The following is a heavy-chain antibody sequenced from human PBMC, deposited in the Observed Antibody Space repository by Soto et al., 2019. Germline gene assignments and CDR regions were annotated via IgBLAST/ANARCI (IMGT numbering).Heavy chain of an antibody. CDR2: IKQDGSEK. V-gene: IGHV3-7*01. CDR1: GFTFSSYW. Sequence: GGSLRLSCAASGFTFSSYWMSWVRQAPGKGLEWVANIKQDGSEKYYVDSVKGRFTISRDNAKNSLYLQMNSLRAEDTAVYYCARDPYGDYPYYYYMDVWGKGTTVTVSS. J-gene: IGHJ6*03. D-gene: IGHD4-17*01. CDR3: ARDPYGDYPYYYYMDV.